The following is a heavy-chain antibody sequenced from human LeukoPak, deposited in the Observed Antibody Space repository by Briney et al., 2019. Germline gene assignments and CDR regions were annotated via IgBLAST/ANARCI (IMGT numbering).Heavy chain of an antibody. J-gene: IGHJ4*02. CDR3: ARGVGGAARLKAFDY. V-gene: IGHV3-21*01. CDR1: GFTFSSYS. D-gene: IGHD6-6*01. CDR2: ISSSSSYI. Sequence: GGSLRLSCAASGFTFSSYSMNWVRQAPGKGLEWVSSISSSSSYIYYADSVKGRFTISRDNAKNSLYLQMNSLRAEDTAVYYCARGVGGAARLKAFDYWGQGTLVTVSS.